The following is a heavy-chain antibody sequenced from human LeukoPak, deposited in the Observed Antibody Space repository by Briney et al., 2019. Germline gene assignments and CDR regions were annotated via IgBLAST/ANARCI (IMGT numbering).Heavy chain of an antibody. CDR3: TKEYTNSADYFDY. CDR2: INSDGST. J-gene: IGHJ4*02. V-gene: IGHV3-74*01. D-gene: IGHD4-23*01. Sequence: QTGGSLRLSCVASGFTFSRYWMPWVRQAPGKGLVWVSRINSDGSTIYADSVKGRFTISRDNSKNTLYLQMNSLRPEDTAVYHCTKEYTNSADYFDYWGQGTLVTVSS. CDR1: GFTFSRYW.